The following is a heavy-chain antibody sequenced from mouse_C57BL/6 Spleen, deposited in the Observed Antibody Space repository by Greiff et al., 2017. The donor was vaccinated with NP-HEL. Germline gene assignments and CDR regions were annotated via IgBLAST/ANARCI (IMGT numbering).Heavy chain of an antibody. J-gene: IGHJ4*01. CDR2: LDPETGGT. V-gene: IGHV1-15*01. CDR1: GYTFTDYE. Sequence: QVQLQPSGAELVRPGASVTLSCKASGYTFTDYEMHWVKQTPLPGLEWIGALDPETGGTASNQKFKGKAILTADKSSSTAYMELRSLTSEDSAVYYCTREDSYAMDYWGQGTSVTVSS. CDR3: TREDSYAMDY.